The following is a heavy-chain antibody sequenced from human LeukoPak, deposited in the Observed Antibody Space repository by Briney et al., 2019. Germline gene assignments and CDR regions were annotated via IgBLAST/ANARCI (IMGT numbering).Heavy chain of an antibody. CDR1: GGSFSGYY. CDR3: ARAVRDRGVILPWFDP. CDR2: INHSGSA. D-gene: IGHD3-10*01. Sequence: SETLSLTCAVYGGSFSGYYWSWIRQPPGKGLEWIGEINHSGSANYNPSLKSRVTISVDTSKNQFSLKLSSVTAADTAVYYCARAVRDRGVILPWFDPWGQGTLVTVSS. V-gene: IGHV4-34*01. J-gene: IGHJ5*02.